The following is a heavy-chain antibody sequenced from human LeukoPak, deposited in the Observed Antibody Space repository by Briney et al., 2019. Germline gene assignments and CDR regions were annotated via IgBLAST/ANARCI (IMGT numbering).Heavy chain of an antibody. CDR3: ARVYRGYCSGGSCYSSLYYFDY. J-gene: IGHJ4*02. D-gene: IGHD2-15*01. Sequence: PSETLSLTCAVYGGSFSGYYWSWIRQPPGKGLEWIGEINHSGSTNYNPSLKSRVTISVDTSKNQFSLKLSSVTVADTAVYYCARVYRGYCSGGSCYSSLYYFDYWGQGTLVTVSS. CDR2: INHSGST. V-gene: IGHV4-34*01. CDR1: GGSFSGYY.